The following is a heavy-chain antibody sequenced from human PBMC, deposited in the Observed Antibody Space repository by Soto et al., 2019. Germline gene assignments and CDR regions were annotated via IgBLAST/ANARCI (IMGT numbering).Heavy chain of an antibody. D-gene: IGHD5-12*01. CDR1: GFTFSSYA. Sequence: GGSLRLSCAASGFTFSSYAMHWVRQAPGKGLEWVAVISYDGSNKYYADSVKGRFTISRDNSKNTLYLQMNSLRAEDTAVYYCARDRIPIVATITDTDYWGQGTLVTVSS. CDR2: ISYDGSNK. V-gene: IGHV3-30-3*01. J-gene: IGHJ4*02. CDR3: ARDRIPIVATITDTDY.